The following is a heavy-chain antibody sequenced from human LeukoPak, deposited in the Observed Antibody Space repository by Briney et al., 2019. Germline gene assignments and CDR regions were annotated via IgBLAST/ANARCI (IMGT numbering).Heavy chain of an antibody. D-gene: IGHD6-19*01. Sequence: GGSLRLSCETSGFTFSDYCMSWVRQAPGKGLEWVSTISGSGGSTYYADSVKGRFTISRDNSKNTLYLQMNSLRAEDTAVYYCAKDLGSSGWYSDYWGQGTLVTVSS. CDR2: ISGSGGST. CDR3: AKDLGSSGWYSDY. J-gene: IGHJ4*02. CDR1: GFTFSDYC. V-gene: IGHV3-23*01.